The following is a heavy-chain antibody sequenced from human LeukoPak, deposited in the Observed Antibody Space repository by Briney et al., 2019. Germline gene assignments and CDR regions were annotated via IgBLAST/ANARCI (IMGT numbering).Heavy chain of an antibody. Sequence: ASVKVSCKASGYTFTSYDINWVRQATGQGLEWMGWMNPSSGNTGYAQKFQGRVTMTRNTSISTAYMELSSLRSEDTAVYYCARVDRSGYSYGYSIDYWGQGTLVTVSS. D-gene: IGHD5-18*01. J-gene: IGHJ4*02. CDR2: MNPSSGNT. V-gene: IGHV1-8*01. CDR1: GYTFTSYD. CDR3: ARVDRSGYSYGYSIDY.